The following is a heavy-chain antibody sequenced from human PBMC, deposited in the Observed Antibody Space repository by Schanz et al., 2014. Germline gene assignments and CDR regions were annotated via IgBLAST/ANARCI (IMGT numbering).Heavy chain of an antibody. J-gene: IGHJ5*02. CDR3: VRAVGPAALHGYWFDP. Sequence: QVQLVQSGAEVKNPGASVKVSCKASGYTFINSDINWVRQAAGQGLGWMGWMNPKRVKTGYAQKFQGRVAMSRTTSISTAYMELSRLRPDDAGVYYCVRAVGPAALHGYWFDPWGQGTLVTVAS. CDR1: GYTFINSD. D-gene: IGHD2-2*01. CDR2: MNPKRVKT. V-gene: IGHV1-8*02.